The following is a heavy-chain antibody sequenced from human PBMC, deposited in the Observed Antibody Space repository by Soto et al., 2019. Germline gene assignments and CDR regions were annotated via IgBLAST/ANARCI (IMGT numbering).Heavy chain of an antibody. CDR1: GGSISSSSYY. J-gene: IGHJ3*02. D-gene: IGHD6-13*01. Sequence: QLQLQESGPGLVKPSETLSLTCTVSGGSISSSSYYWGWIRQPPGKGLEWIGGIYYSGSTYYNPSLKSRITISVDTSKTQFSLRLSSVTDADTAVYYCARRGRSWPGDAFDIWGQGTMVTVSS. CDR3: ARRGRSWPGDAFDI. CDR2: IYYSGST. V-gene: IGHV4-39*01.